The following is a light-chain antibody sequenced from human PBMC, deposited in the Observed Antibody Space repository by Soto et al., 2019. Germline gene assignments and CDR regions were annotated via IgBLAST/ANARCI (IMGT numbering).Light chain of an antibody. V-gene: IGLV1-44*01. CDR3: AAWDDSLNVVV. Sequence: QAVVTQPPSASGTPGQTVTISCSGSRSNIGRNTLNWYQQLPGTAPKLLISTSNQRPSGVRDRFSGSKSGTSASLAISGLQSDDEADYYCAAWDDSLNVVVFGGGTKLTVL. J-gene: IGLJ2*01. CDR2: TSN. CDR1: RSNIGRNT.